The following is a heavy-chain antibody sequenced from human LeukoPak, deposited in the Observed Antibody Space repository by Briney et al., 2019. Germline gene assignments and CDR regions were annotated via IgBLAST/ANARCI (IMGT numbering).Heavy chain of an antibody. J-gene: IGHJ4*02. D-gene: IGHD1-26*01. CDR3: ARASGSYYSAPLDY. CDR2: IGTAGDT. V-gene: IGHV3-13*01. CDR1: GFTFSSYD. Sequence: GGSLRLSCAASGFTFSSYDMHWVRQATGKGLEWVSAIGTAGDTYYPGSVKGRFTISRENAKNSLYLQMNSLRAEDTAVYYCARASGSYYSAPLDYWGQGTLVTVSS.